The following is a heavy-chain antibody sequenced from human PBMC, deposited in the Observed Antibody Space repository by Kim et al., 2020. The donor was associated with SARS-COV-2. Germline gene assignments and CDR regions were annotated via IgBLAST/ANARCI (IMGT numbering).Heavy chain of an antibody. V-gene: IGHV3-7*03. Sequence: GGSLRLSCAASGFTFSSYWMSWVRQAPGKGLEWVANIKQDGSEKYYVDSVKGRFTISRDNAKNSLYLQMNSLRAEDTAVYYCARGDVEGSGSYYTSVGEIAFDIWGQGTMVTVSS. CDR2: IKQDGSEK. D-gene: IGHD3-10*01. CDR3: ARGDVEGSGSYYTSVGEIAFDI. J-gene: IGHJ3*02. CDR1: GFTFSSYW.